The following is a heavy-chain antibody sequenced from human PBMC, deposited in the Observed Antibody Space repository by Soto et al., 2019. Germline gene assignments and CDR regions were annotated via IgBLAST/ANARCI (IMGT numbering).Heavy chain of an antibody. CDR2: THPNSNKK. CDR3: ARGLVVVDATFWYFDI. J-gene: IGHJ2*01. D-gene: IGHD2-15*01. Sequence: RQAPGQGLEWMGWTHPNSNKKGYAQKFQGRVTMTTDTSISTAYMELSGLKSEDTAVYYCARGLVVVDATFWYFDIWGRGTLVTVSS. V-gene: IGHV1-8*01.